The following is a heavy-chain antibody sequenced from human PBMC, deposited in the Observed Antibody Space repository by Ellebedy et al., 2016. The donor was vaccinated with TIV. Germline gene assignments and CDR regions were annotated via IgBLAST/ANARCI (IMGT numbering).Heavy chain of an antibody. V-gene: IGHV4-61*01. CDR3: ARTMVRGVIISRKYNWFDP. J-gene: IGHJ5*02. CDR2: ITWRGST. Sequence: MPSETLSLTCSVSGGSVSSGRSYWSWVRQPPGQGLEWIGYITWRGSTNYNPPLQSRITISMDTSKNQIALMVRSVTAADTAIYYCARTMVRGVIISRKYNWFDPWGQGTLVTVSS. D-gene: IGHD3-10*01. CDR1: GGSVSSGRSY.